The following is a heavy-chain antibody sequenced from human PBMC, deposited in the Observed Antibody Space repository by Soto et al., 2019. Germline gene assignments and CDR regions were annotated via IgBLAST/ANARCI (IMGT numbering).Heavy chain of an antibody. CDR1: GYTFTNYY. CDR3: ARTPNNGRAGVYGMDV. Sequence: QVQLVQSGAEVKKPGASVKVSCKASGYTFTNYYIHWVRQAPGQGLEWMGWIDGDSGDTKDAQKFQGWVTMTRDTSINTAYMELSRVTSDDTAVYYCARTPNNGRAGVYGMDVWGQGTTVTVSS. V-gene: IGHV1-2*04. J-gene: IGHJ6*02. CDR2: IDGDSGDT. D-gene: IGHD2-8*01.